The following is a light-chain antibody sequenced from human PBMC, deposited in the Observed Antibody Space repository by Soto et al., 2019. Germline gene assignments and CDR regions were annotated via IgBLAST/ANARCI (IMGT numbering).Light chain of an antibody. J-gene: IGKJ4*01. Sequence: DIQMTQSPSSLSASAGDRVTITCRASQDINNYLVWFQQKPGEAPKPLIYAASTLRTGIPSRFSGSGAGTDFTLTISSLQPEDFATYYCQQYKNYPLTFGGGTKVEIK. CDR2: AAS. CDR3: QQYKNYPLT. V-gene: IGKV1-16*01. CDR1: QDINNY.